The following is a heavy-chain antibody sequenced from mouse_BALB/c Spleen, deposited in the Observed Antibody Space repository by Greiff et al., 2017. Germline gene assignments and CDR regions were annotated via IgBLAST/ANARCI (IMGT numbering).Heavy chain of an antibody. Sequence: EVKVVESGGGLVQPGGSRKLSCAASGFTFSSFGMHWVRQAPEKGLEWVAYISSGSSTIYYADTVKGRFTISRDNPKNTLFLQMTSLRSEDTAMYYCAREHGNYDYAMDYWGQGTSVTVSS. D-gene: IGHD2-1*01. CDR1: GFTFSSFG. J-gene: IGHJ4*01. CDR3: AREHGNYDYAMDY. CDR2: ISSGSSTI. V-gene: IGHV5-17*02.